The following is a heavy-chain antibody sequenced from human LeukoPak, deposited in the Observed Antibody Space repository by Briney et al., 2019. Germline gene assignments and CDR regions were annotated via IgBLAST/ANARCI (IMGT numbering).Heavy chain of an antibody. J-gene: IGHJ4*02. V-gene: IGHV3-33*01. D-gene: IGHD1-14*01. Sequence: PGRSLTLSCAASGFSFSNSGMHGLRQAPGKGLEWLAFIWYYGSKKFYADSVKGRFTISRDNSDSTLYLQMNSLRVEDTAVYYCAREPEYFDYWGQGALVTVSS. CDR3: AREPEYFDY. CDR2: IWYYGSKK. CDR1: GFSFSNSG.